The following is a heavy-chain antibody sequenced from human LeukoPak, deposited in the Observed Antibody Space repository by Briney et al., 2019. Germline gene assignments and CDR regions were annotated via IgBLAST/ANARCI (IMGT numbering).Heavy chain of an antibody. CDR1: GGSFSGYY. J-gene: IGHJ3*02. CDR2: INHSGST. V-gene: IGHV4-34*01. Sequence: SETLSLTCAVYGGSFSGYYWSWIRQPPGKGLEWIAEINHSGSTNYNPSLKSRVTISVDTSKNQFSLKLSSVTAADTAVYYCARGKPTPADDAFDIWGQGTMVTVSS. CDR3: ARGKPTPADDAFDI.